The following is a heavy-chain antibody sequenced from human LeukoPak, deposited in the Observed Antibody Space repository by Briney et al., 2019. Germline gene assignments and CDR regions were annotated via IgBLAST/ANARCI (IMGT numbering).Heavy chain of an antibody. J-gene: IGHJ4*02. CDR3: ARDSTYFYHSSGYYLDF. D-gene: IGHD3-22*01. CDR2: INPSGGST. Sequence: ASLKVSCKASGYTFTNYYMHWVRQAPGQGLEWMGIINPSGGSTSYAQKFQGRVAMARDASTSTVYMELTSLRSEDTAVYYCARDSTYFYHSSGYYLDFWGQGTLVTVSS. CDR1: GYTFTNYY. V-gene: IGHV1-46*01.